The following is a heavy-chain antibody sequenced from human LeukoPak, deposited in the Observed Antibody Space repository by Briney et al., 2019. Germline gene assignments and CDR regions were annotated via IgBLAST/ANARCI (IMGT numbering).Heavy chain of an antibody. CDR3: ARVNYPRTNNHYYDSSGYPED. V-gene: IGHV3-74*01. CDR1: GFTFSSYA. J-gene: IGHJ4*02. Sequence: PGGSLRLSCAASGFTFSSYAMSWVRQAPGKGLVWVSRINSDGSSTSYADSVKGRFTISRDNAKNTLYLQMNSLRAEDTAVYYCARVNYPRTNNHYYDSSGYPEDWGQGTLVTVSS. D-gene: IGHD3-22*01. CDR2: INSDGSST.